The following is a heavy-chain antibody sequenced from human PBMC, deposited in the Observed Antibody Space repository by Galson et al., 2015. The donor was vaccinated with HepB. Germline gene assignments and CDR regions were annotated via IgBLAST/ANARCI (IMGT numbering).Heavy chain of an antibody. CDR1: GGTFSSYA. D-gene: IGHD5-18*01. Sequence: SVKVSCKASGGTFSSYAISWVRQAPGQGLEWMGGIIPIFGTANYAQKFQGRVTITADESTSTAYMELSSLRSEDTAVYYCARVLTEENLYSYGSQYFDYWGQGTLVTVSS. J-gene: IGHJ4*02. CDR3: ARVLTEENLYSYGSQYFDY. CDR2: IIPIFGTA. V-gene: IGHV1-69*13.